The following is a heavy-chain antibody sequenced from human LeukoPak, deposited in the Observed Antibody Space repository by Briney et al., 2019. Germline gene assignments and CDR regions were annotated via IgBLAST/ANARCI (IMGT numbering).Heavy chain of an antibody. V-gene: IGHV4-4*02. CDR2: IYHSGSS. Sequence: SGTLSLTCTVSGVSISSTNWWSWVRQPPGKGLEWIGEIYHSGSSNYNPSLKSRVTISIDKSRNQFSLKLSSVTAADTAIYYCARNIVGPRQVDYWGQGTLVTVSS. CDR1: GVSISSTNW. CDR3: ARNIVGPRQVDY. D-gene: IGHD1-26*01. J-gene: IGHJ4*02.